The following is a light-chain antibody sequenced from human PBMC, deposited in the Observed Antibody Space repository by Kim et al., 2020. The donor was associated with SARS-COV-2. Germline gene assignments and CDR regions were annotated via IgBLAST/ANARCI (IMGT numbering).Light chain of an antibody. CDR1: QSLLYASNNKNY. Sequence: DIVMTQSPDSLAVSLGERATINCRSSQSLLYASNNKNYLAWFQQKPGQPPKLLIRWASIRESGVPDRFTGSGSGTDFTLTISSLQAEDVAVYYCQQSYDIPLTFGGGTKVDIK. CDR2: WAS. J-gene: IGKJ4*01. V-gene: IGKV4-1*01. CDR3: QQSYDIPLT.